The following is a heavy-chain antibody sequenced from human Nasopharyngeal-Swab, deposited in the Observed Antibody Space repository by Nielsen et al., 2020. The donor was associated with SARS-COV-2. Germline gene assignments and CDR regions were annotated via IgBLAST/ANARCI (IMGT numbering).Heavy chain of an antibody. J-gene: IGHJ4*02. CDR3: ARVGELLGYYFDY. V-gene: IGHV1-2*04. CDR1: GYTFTGYY. CDR2: INPNSGGT. Sequence: ASVKVSCKASGYTFTGYYMHWVRQAPGQGLEWMGRINPNSGGTNYAQKFQGWVTMTRDTSISTAYMELSRLRSDDTAVYYCARVGELLGYYFDYWGQGTLVTVSS. D-gene: IGHD1-26*01.